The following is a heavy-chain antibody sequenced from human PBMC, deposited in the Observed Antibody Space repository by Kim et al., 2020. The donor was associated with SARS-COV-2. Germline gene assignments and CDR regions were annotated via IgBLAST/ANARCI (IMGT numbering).Heavy chain of an antibody. V-gene: IGHV4-31*03. Sequence: SETLSLTCTVSGGSISSGGYYWSWIRQHPGKGLEWIGYIYYSGSTYYNPSLKSRVTISVDTSKNQFSLKLSSVTAADTAVYYCARDCIYGSSCGGFDYWGQGTLVTVSS. CDR2: IYYSGST. J-gene: IGHJ4*02. D-gene: IGHD6-13*01. CDR1: GGSISSGGYY. CDR3: ARDCIYGSSCGGFDY.